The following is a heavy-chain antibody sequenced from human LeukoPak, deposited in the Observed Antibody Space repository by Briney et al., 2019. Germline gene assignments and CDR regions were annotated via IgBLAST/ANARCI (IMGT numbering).Heavy chain of an antibody. J-gene: IGHJ4*02. CDR3: ARVSIAVAGNYYFDY. D-gene: IGHD6-19*01. V-gene: IGHV4-61*02. CDR2: ICTSGST. CDR1: GGSISSGSYY. Sequence: NTSQTLSLTCTVSGGSISSGSYYWSWIRQPAGKGLEWIGRICTSGSTNYNPSLKSRVTISVDTSKNQFSLKLSSVTAADTAVYYCARVSIAVAGNYYFDYWGQGTLVTVSS.